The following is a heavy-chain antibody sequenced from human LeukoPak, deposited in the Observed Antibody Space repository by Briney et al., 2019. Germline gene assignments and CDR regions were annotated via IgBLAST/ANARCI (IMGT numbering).Heavy chain of an antibody. Sequence: GESLKISCKGLGYSFSSYWNAWVRQRPGKGLDWMGIIYPGGSETRYDPSFQGQVTISADSSTSTAYLQWSSLRASDTAMYYCARASRDGYNQNFDHWGQGTPVTVSS. D-gene: IGHD5-24*01. CDR1: GYSFSSYW. CDR2: IYPGGSET. J-gene: IGHJ4*02. CDR3: ARASRDGYNQNFDH. V-gene: IGHV5-51*01.